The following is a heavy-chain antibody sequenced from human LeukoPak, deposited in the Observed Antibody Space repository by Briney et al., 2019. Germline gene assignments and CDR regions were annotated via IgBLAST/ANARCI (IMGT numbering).Heavy chain of an antibody. V-gene: IGHV4-39*01. CDR2: IYYSGST. J-gene: IGHJ4*02. CDR3: ARTYDYVWGSYRYTDY. Sequence: SETLSLTCTVSGGPISSSSYYWGWIRQPPGKGLEWIGSIYYSGSTYYNPSLKSRVTISVDTSKNQFSLKLSSVTAADTAVYYCARTYDYVWGSYRYTDYWGQRTLVTVSS. CDR1: GGPISSSSYY. D-gene: IGHD3-16*02.